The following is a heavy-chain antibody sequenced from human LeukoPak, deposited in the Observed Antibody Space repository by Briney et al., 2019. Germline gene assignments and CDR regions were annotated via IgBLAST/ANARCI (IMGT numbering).Heavy chain of an antibody. CDR1: GESLNSYY. D-gene: IGHD2-15*01. CDR3: ARGAWATRLGS. V-gene: IGHV4-34*01. J-gene: IGHJ4*02. Sequence: PSETLSLTCAVYGESLNSYYWSWIRQPPGKGLEWIGEIYESGSTEHNPSLKRRVTISMVPSKQQFSLSLTSVTAADTAVYYCARGAWATRLGSWGLGTPVIVSS. CDR2: IYESGST.